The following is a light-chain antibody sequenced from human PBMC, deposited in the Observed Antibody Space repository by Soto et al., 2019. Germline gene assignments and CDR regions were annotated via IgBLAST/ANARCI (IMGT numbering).Light chain of an antibody. J-gene: IGLJ2*01. CDR1: SRDVGGYNY. Sequence: QSVLTQPASMSGSPGRSITISCTGTSRDVGGYNYVSWYQQHPGKAPKLMIYEVSNRPSGISNRFSGSKSGNTASLTISGLQAEDEADYYCSSHTSSSTLVFGGGTKLTGL. CDR2: EVS. V-gene: IGLV2-14*01. CDR3: SSHTSSSTLV.